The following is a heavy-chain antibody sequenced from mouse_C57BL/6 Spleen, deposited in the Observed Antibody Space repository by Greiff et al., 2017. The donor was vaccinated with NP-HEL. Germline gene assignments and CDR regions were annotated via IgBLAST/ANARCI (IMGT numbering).Heavy chain of an antibody. Sequence: VQLQQPGAELVKPGASVQLSCKASGYTFTSYWMHWVKQRPGQGLEWIGMIHPNSGSTNYNEKFKSKATLTVDKSSSTAYMQLSSLTSEDSAVYYCARITTVVDYYAMDYWGQGTSVTVSS. V-gene: IGHV1-64*01. CDR3: ARITTVVDYYAMDY. J-gene: IGHJ4*01. CDR1: GYTFTSYW. CDR2: IHPNSGST. D-gene: IGHD1-1*01.